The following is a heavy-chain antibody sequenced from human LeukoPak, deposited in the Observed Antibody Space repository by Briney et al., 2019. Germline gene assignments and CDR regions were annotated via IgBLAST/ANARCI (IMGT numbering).Heavy chain of an antibody. CDR3: ARVPRRLYAFDI. J-gene: IGHJ3*02. CDR2: INHSGST. V-gene: IGHV4-34*01. D-gene: IGHD3-16*01. CDR1: GGSFSGYY. Sequence: SETLSLTCAVYGGSFSGYYWSWIRQPPGEGLEWIGEINHSGSTNYNPSLKSRVTISVDTSKNQFSLKLSSVTAADTAVYYCARVPRRLYAFDIWGQGTMVTVSS.